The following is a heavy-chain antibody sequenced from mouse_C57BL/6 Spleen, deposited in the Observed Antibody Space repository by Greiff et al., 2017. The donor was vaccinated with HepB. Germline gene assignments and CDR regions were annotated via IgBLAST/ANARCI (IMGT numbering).Heavy chain of an antibody. CDR3: ALLRPFAY. Sequence: QVQLQQPGAELVKPGASVKLSCKASGYTFTSYWMQWVKQRPGQGLEWIGEIDPSDSYTNYNQKFKGKATLTVDTSSSTAYMQLSSLTSEDSAVYYCALLRPFAYWGQGTLVTVSA. D-gene: IGHD1-1*01. J-gene: IGHJ3*01. CDR2: IDPSDSYT. V-gene: IGHV1-50*01. CDR1: GYTFTSYW.